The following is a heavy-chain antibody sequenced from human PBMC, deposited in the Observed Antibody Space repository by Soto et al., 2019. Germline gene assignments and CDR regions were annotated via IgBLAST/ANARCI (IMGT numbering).Heavy chain of an antibody. CDR1: GGSFSGYY. V-gene: IGHV4-34*01. CDR3: ARVQRRSNLPDY. CDR2: INHSGST. Sequence: QVQLQQWGAGLLKPSETLSLTCAVYGGSFSGYYWSWIRQPPGKGLEWIGEINHSGSTNYNPSLTSRVTISVDTSKNQLSLKLSSVTAADTAGYYCARVQRRSNLPDYWGQGTLVTVSS. D-gene: IGHD4-4*01. J-gene: IGHJ4*02.